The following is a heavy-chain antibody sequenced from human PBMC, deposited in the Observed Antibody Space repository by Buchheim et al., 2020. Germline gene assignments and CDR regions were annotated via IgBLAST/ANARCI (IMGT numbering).Heavy chain of an antibody. J-gene: IGHJ4*02. D-gene: IGHD2-15*01. Sequence: QVQLQESGPGLVKPSGTLSLTCAVSGGSISSSNWWSWVRQPPGKGLEWIGDIYHSGSTNYNPSLKIRVPISVAKSTYKFSIKLSSVTAADTAVYYCARERYCSGGSCYSQFDYWGQGTL. V-gene: IGHV4-4*02. CDR2: IYHSGST. CDR3: ARERYCSGGSCYSQFDY. CDR1: GGSISSSNW.